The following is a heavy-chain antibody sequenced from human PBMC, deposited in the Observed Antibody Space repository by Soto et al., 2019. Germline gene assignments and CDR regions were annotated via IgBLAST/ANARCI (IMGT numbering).Heavy chain of an antibody. Sequence: GSLRLSCAASGFTFSSYAMSWVRQAPGKGLEWVSAITGSGSTTYYADSVKGRFIISRDNSKSTLYLQMNSLRAEDRAPYYCSKSLYYESSAYPTVFDCWGQGT. V-gene: IGHV3-23*01. CDR3: SKSLYYESSAYPTVFDC. D-gene: IGHD3-22*01. CDR2: ITGSGSTT. J-gene: IGHJ4*02. CDR1: GFTFSSYA.